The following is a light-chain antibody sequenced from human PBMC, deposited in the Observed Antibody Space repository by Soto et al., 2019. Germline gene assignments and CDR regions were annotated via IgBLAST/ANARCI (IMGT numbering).Light chain of an antibody. Sequence: ETVMTQSPATLSVSPVERATLSCRASQSVNSNLAWYQQKLGQAPRVLIYGASTRATGIPDRFSGSGSGTDFTLTISRLEPEDFAVYYCQKYSTSAINCGQGKRREIK. CDR2: GAS. CDR1: QSVNSN. J-gene: IGKJ5*01. V-gene: IGKV3-15*01. CDR3: QKYSTSAIN.